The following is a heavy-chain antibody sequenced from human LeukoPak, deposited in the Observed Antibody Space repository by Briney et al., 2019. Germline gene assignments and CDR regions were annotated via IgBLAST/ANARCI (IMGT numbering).Heavy chain of an antibody. CDR3: ARDSRAFDY. CDR1: GFTFSSYA. Sequence: GGSLRLSCAASGFTFSSYAMHWVRQAPGKGLEWVAVISYDGSNKYYADSVKGRFTISRDNSKNTLYLQMNSLRAEDTAVYYCARDSRAFDYWGQGTLVTVSS. V-gene: IGHV3-30-3*01. CDR2: ISYDGSNK. J-gene: IGHJ4*02.